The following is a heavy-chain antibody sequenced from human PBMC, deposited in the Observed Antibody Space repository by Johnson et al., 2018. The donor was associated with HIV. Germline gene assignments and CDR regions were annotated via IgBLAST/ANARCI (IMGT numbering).Heavy chain of an antibody. Sequence: QEQLVESGGGVVQPGRSLRLSCAASGFTFSSYAMHWVRQAPGKGLEWVAVISYDGSNKYYADSVKGRFTISRDNSKNTLYLQMNSLRAEDTAVYYCAKQLYDLNYDFWSGYPIWGQGTMVTVSS. J-gene: IGHJ3*02. V-gene: IGHV3-30*04. CDR3: AKQLYDLNYDFWSGYPI. CDR2: ISYDGSNK. D-gene: IGHD3-3*01. CDR1: GFTFSSYA.